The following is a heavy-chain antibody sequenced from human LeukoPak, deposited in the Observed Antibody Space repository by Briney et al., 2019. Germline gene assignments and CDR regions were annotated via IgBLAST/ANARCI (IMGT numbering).Heavy chain of an antibody. CDR1: GFTFSSYG. Sequence: GGSLRLSCAASGFTFSSYGMSWVRQAPGKGLQWVSAISGSGGTTYYADSVKGRFTISRENSKNTLYVQMNSLRADDMAVYYCAKDLMITFGGVIVPFDNWGQGTLVTVSS. CDR2: ISGSGGTT. D-gene: IGHD3-16*02. J-gene: IGHJ4*02. CDR3: AKDLMITFGGVIVPFDN. V-gene: IGHV3-23*01.